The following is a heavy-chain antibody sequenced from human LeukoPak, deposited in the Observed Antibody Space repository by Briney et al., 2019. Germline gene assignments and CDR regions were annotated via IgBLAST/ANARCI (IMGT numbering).Heavy chain of an antibody. CDR1: GFTFSNCA. Sequence: GGSLRLSCAASGFTFSNCAMSWVRQAPGKGLEWVSTISDSGGSTYYADSVKGRFTISRDNSKNTLFLQMNSLRAEDTAVYCCARVVAVAGTVYWGQGTLVTVSS. V-gene: IGHV3-23*01. D-gene: IGHD6-13*01. CDR3: ARVVAVAGTVY. CDR2: ISDSGGST. J-gene: IGHJ4*02.